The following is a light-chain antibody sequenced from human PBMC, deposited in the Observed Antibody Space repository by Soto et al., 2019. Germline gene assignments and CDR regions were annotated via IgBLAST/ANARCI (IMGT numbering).Light chain of an antibody. J-gene: IGKJ1*01. CDR1: QSLLHTNGYNY. V-gene: IGKV2-28*01. CDR3: MQALQTWT. CDR2: LGS. Sequence: DIVMTQSPLSLSVTPGEPASFSCRSSQSLLHTNGYNYLDWYLQKPGQSPQLLIYLGSNRASGVPDRFSGSGSGTDFTLKISRVEAEDVGVYYCMQALQTWTFGQGTKVEIK.